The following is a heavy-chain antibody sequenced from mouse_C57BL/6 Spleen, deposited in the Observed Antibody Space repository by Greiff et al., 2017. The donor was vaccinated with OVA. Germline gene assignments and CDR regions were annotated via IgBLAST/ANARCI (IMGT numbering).Heavy chain of an antibody. J-gene: IGHJ2*01. D-gene: IGHD2-5*01. CDR2: INYDGSST. Sequence: EVQLVEPEGGLVQPGSSMKLSCTASGFTFSDYYMAWVRQVPEKGLEWVANINYDGSSTYYLDSLKSRFILSRDNANNILYLQMSSLKSEDTATYYCARDQHYSNGLDYWGQGTTLTVSS. CDR3: ARDQHYSNGLDY. CDR1: GFTFSDYY. V-gene: IGHV5-16*01.